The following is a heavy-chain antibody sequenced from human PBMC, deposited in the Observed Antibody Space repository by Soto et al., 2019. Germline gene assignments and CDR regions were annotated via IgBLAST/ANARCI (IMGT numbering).Heavy chain of an antibody. V-gene: IGHV1-18*01. Sequence: GASVKVSCKASGYTFTSYGISWVRQAPGQGLEWMGWISAYNGNTNYAQKLQGRVTMTADTSTSTAYMELRSLRSDDTAVYYCARDLWFGERNWFDPWGQGTLVTVSS. CDR3: ARDLWFGERNWFDP. D-gene: IGHD3-10*01. CDR2: ISAYNGNT. J-gene: IGHJ5*02. CDR1: GYTFTSYG.